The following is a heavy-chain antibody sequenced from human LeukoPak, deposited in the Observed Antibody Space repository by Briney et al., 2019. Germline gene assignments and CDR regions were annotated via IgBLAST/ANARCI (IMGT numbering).Heavy chain of an antibody. D-gene: IGHD4-17*01. J-gene: IGHJ2*01. CDR2: INPTSVGR. CDR1: GYTFTNYF. V-gene: IGHV1-46*01. CDR3: ARMGRGDQDWYFDL. Sequence: ASVKVSCEASGYTFTNYFVYWVRQAPGQGLEWIGIINPTSVGREYAQKFQGRITMTRDTSTSTVYMELNSLRSDDTAVYYCARMGRGDQDWYFDLWGRGTLITVSS.